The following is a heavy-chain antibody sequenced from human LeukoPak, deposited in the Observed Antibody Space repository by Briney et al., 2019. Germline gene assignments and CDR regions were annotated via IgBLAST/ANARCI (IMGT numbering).Heavy chain of an antibody. CDR2: MSPNSGDT. Sequence: ASVKVSCKASGYTFTSHDINWVRQATGQGLEWMGWMSPNSGDTGYAQKFQGRVTITADESTSTAYMELSSLRSEDTAVYYCARGIVGATYRFDYWGQGTLVTVSS. CDR1: GYTFTSHD. D-gene: IGHD1-26*01. CDR3: ARGIVGATYRFDY. V-gene: IGHV1-8*01. J-gene: IGHJ4*02.